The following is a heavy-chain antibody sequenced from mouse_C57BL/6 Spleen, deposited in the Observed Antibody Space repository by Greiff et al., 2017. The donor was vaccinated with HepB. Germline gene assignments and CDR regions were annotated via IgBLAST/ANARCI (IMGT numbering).Heavy chain of an antibody. Sequence: QVTLKVSGPGILQPSQTLSLTCSFSGFSLSTFGMGVGWIRQPSGKGLEWLAHIWWDDDKYYNPALKSRLTISKDTSKNQVFLKIANVDTADTATYYCARMNYYGSSYMPWFAYWGQGTLVTVSA. CDR1: GFSLSTFGMG. CDR3: ARMNYYGSSYMPWFAY. J-gene: IGHJ3*01. CDR2: IWWDDDK. V-gene: IGHV8-8*01. D-gene: IGHD1-1*01.